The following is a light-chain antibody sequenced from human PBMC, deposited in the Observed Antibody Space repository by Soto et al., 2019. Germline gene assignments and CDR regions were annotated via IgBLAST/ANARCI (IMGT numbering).Light chain of an antibody. V-gene: IGKV1-39*01. CDR3: QQSYGAPIT. CDR2: SAS. J-gene: IGKJ5*01. Sequence: IQMTQSPSSLSASVGDRVTITCRASQGIRNDLGWYQQKPGKAPKLLISSASSLQSGVPARFSGSGSGADFTLSITSLQPEDFATYYCQQSYGAPITFGQGTRLEIK. CDR1: QGIRND.